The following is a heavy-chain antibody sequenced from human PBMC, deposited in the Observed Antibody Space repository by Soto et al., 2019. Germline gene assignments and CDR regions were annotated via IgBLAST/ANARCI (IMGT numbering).Heavy chain of an antibody. CDR1: GFTFSTYG. CDR3: SRDRDDFIAVACTFPDF. Sequence: QVQLVESGGGVVQRGRSLRLSCAASGFTFSTYGMHWVRQAPGKGLEWVAVIWCDGSNTYYADSVKGRFTISRDNSKNKEYLHTNSLRAEDTAVYYFSRDRDDFIAVACTFPDFWGQGTLVILS. J-gene: IGHJ4*02. CDR2: IWCDGSNT. V-gene: IGHV3-33*01. D-gene: IGHD6-19*01.